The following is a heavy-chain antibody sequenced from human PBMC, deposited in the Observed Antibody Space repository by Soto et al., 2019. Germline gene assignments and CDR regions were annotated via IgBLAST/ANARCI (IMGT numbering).Heavy chain of an antibody. J-gene: IGHJ4*02. D-gene: IGHD3-22*01. CDR3: ARLYCPVYTYYYDGKKKFPIACYFDY. Sequence: SETLSLTCTVSGGPISSYYWSWIRQPPGKGLEWIGYIYYSGSTNYNPSLKSRVTISVDTSKNQFSLKLSSVTAADTAVYYCARLYCPVYTYYYDGKKKFPIACYFDYWGQGIQVTVSS. CDR1: GGPISSYY. V-gene: IGHV4-59*08. CDR2: IYYSGST.